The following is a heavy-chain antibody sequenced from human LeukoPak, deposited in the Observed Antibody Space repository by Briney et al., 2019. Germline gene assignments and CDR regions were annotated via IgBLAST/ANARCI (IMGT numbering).Heavy chain of an antibody. CDR3: ARDLAATGYYYYYMDV. CDR2: ISYDGSNK. D-gene: IGHD2-15*01. V-gene: IGHV3-30*04. CDR1: GFTFSSYA. J-gene: IGHJ6*03. Sequence: GGSLRLSCAASGFTFSSYAMHWVRQAPGKGLEWVAVISYDGSNKYYADSVKGRFTISRDNSKNTLYLQMNSLRAEDTAVYYCARDLAATGYYYYYMDVWGKGTTVTVSS.